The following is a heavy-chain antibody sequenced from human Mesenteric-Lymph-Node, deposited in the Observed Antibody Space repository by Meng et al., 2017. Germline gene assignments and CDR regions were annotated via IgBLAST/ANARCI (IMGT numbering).Heavy chain of an antibody. CDR3: ARMYYYDAGAFDI. V-gene: IGHV2-26*01. CDR1: GGSISSYYW. D-gene: IGHD3-22*01. J-gene: IGHJ3*02. Sequence: ETLSLTCTVSGGSISSYYWSWIRQPPGKALEWLAHIFSNDEKSYSTSLKSRLTISKDTSKSQVVLTMTNMDPVDTATYYCARMYYYDAGAFDIWGQGTMVTVSS. CDR2: IFSNDEK.